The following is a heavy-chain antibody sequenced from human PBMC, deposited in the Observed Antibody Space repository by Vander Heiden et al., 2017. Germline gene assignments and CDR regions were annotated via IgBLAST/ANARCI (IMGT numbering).Heavy chain of an antibody. V-gene: IGHV3-23*01. CDR1: GFTFSSYA. J-gene: IGHJ6*02. Sequence: EVQLWESGGGLVQPAGSLRLSCAASGFTFSSYALSWVSQAPGKGLEWVSAISGSGGSTYYADAVKGRFTISRDNSKNTLYLQMNSLRAEDTAVYYCAKDSIVAPYGMDVWGQGTTVTVSS. D-gene: IGHD2-21*01. CDR3: AKDSIVAPYGMDV. CDR2: ISGSGGST.